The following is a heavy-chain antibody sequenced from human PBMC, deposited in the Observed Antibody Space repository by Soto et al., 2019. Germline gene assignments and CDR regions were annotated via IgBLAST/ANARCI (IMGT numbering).Heavy chain of an antibody. D-gene: IGHD2-2*02. J-gene: IGHJ5*02. CDR1: GFTFSSYE. Sequence: SGGSLRLSCAASGFTFSSYEMNWVRQAPGKGLEWVSYISSSGSTIDYADSVKGRFTISRDNAKNSLYLQMNSLRAEDTAVYYCARSWGVYCSSTSCYSPWFDPWGQGTPVTVSS. V-gene: IGHV3-48*03. CDR2: ISSSGSTI. CDR3: ARSWGVYCSSTSCYSPWFDP.